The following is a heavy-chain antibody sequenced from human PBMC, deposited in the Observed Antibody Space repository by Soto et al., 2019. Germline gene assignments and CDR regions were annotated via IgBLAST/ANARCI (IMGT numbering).Heavy chain of an antibody. CDR3: ARGQWSAVVVIPFDY. Sequence: QVQLVQSGAEVKKPGASVKVSCKASGYTFTRYYTHWVRQAPGQGLEWMGIINPSGGSTSYAQKFQGRVTMTRDTSTSTVYRELSSLRSEDTAVYYCARGQWSAVVVIPFDYWGQGTLVTVSS. CDR1: GYTFTRYY. J-gene: IGHJ4*02. D-gene: IGHD3-22*01. CDR2: INPSGGST. V-gene: IGHV1-46*01.